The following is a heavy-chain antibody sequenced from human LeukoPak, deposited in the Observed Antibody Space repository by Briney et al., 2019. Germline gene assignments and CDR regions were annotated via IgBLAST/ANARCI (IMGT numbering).Heavy chain of an antibody. CDR3: AKSEPAAGTYDY. CDR1: GFTFSSYG. J-gene: IGHJ4*02. V-gene: IGHV3-23*01. D-gene: IGHD6-13*01. Sequence: GGTLRLSCAASGFTFSSYGMSWVRQAPGKGLEWVSAISGSGGSTYYADSVKGRFTISRDNSKNTLYLQMNSLRAEDTAVYYCAKSEPAAGTYDYWGQGTLVTVSS. CDR2: ISGSGGST.